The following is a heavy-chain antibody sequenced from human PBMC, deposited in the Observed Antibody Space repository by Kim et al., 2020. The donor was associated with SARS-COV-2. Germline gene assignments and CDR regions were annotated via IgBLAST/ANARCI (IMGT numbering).Heavy chain of an antibody. CDR1: GFTFSSYA. CDR2: ISGSGGST. CDR3: AKGIAYYDILTGYRPMGLDY. Sequence: GGSLRLSCAASGFTFSSYAMSWVRQAPGKGLEWVSAISGSGGSTYYADSVKGRFTISRDNSKNTLYLQMNSLRAEDTAVYYCAKGIAYYDILTGYRPMGLDYWGQGTPVTVSS. V-gene: IGHV3-23*01. J-gene: IGHJ4*02. D-gene: IGHD3-9*01.